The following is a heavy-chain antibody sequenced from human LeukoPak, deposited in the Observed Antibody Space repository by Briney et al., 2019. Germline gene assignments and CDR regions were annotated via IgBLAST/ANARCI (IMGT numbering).Heavy chain of an antibody. V-gene: IGHV4-59*01. CDR3: ARVGKERNYDYVWGSYRLPYYFDY. Sequence: PSETLSLTCTVSGGSISSYYWSWIRQPPGKGLEWIGYIYYSGSTNCNPSLKSRVTISVDTSKNQFSLKLSSVTAADTAVYYCARVGKERNYDYVWGSYRLPYYFDYWGQGTLVTVSS. D-gene: IGHD3-16*02. J-gene: IGHJ4*02. CDR1: GGSISSYY. CDR2: IYYSGST.